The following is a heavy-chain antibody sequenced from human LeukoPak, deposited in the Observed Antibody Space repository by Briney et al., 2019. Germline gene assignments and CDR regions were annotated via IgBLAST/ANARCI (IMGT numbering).Heavy chain of an antibody. V-gene: IGHV3-21*01. D-gene: IGHD2-15*01. J-gene: IGHJ4*02. CDR1: GFTFSTYS. CDR3: ARVDCSGGSCYVFDF. CDR2: ISSSSSYI. Sequence: GGSLRLSCAASGFTFSTYSMNWVRQAPGKGLEWVSSISSSSSYIYYADSVKGRFTISRDNARNSLYLQMNSLRAEDTAVYYCARVDCSGGSCYVFDFRGQGTLVTVSS.